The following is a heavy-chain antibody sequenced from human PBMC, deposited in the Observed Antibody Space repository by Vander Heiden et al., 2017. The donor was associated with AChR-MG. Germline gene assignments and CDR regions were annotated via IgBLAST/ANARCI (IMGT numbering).Heavy chain of an antibody. CDR2: INHSGST. J-gene: IGHJ4*02. D-gene: IGHD3-10*01. CDR3: ARGLGIGWFRESPLGY. CDR1: GGSFSGYY. Sequence: QVQLQQWGAGLLKPSETLSLTCAVYGGSFSGYYWSWIRQPPGKGLEWIGEINHSGSTNYNPSLKSRVTISVDTSKNQFSLKLSSVTAADTAVYYCARGLGIGWFRESPLGYWGQGTLVTVSS. V-gene: IGHV4-34*01.